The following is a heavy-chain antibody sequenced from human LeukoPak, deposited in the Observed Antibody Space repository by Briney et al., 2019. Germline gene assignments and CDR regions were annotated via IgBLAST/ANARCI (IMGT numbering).Heavy chain of an antibody. CDR1: GYSISSGYY. Sequence: SETLSLTCTVSGYSISSGYYCGWIRQPPGKGLEWIGSIYHSGSTYYNPSLKSRVTISVDTSKNQFSLKLSSVIAADTAVYYCASEMATNYWGQGTLVTVSS. D-gene: IGHD5-24*01. J-gene: IGHJ4*02. V-gene: IGHV4-38-2*02. CDR2: IYHSGST. CDR3: ASEMATNY.